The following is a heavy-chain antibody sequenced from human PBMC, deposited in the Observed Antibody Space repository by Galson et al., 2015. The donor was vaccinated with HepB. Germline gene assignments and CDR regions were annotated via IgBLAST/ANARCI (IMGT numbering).Heavy chain of an antibody. CDR1: GFTFIDHY. D-gene: IGHD1-1*01. J-gene: IGHJ3*01. Sequence: SLRLSCAASGFTFIDHYMNWIRQAPGKGLEWVPYISNRGNYITHADSVKGRFTISRDNAKNTVYLQMNSLRAEDTAVYYCARTTKTGDGGALDVWGQGTVVTVSS. V-gene: IGHV3-11*06. CDR2: ISNRGNYI. CDR3: ARTTKTGDGGALDV.